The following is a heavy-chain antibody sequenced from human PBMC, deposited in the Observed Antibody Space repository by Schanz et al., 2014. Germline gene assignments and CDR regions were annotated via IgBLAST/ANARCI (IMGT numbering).Heavy chain of an antibody. J-gene: IGHJ4*02. D-gene: IGHD4-17*01. CDR2: ISGTGSTP. CDR1: GFTFSNYA. V-gene: IGHV3-23*04. CDR3: VAAQSDYGEFELDY. Sequence: VQLVESGGGLAQPGGSLRLSCAASGFTFSNYAMNWVRQAPGKGLDWVSIISGTGSTPYYADSVKGRFTISRDNAKNTLFLQMDSLRGDDAALYYCVAAQSDYGEFELDYWGQGTLVSVSS.